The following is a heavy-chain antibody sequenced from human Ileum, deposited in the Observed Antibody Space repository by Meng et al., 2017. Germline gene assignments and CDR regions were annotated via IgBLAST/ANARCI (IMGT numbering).Heavy chain of an antibody. Sequence: QLQLQELGPGLVKTSETLSLTSVVSGGSMESNNWWTWIRQPPGQGLEWIGEVYHSGSTHYNPSLQSRVTISIDNSKNRFSLSLNSVTAADTAIYYCARADYVRYFDLWGRGTLVTVSS. D-gene: IGHD3-10*02. V-gene: IGHV4-4*02. CDR1: GGSMESNNW. CDR2: VYHSGST. J-gene: IGHJ2*01. CDR3: ARADYVRYFDL.